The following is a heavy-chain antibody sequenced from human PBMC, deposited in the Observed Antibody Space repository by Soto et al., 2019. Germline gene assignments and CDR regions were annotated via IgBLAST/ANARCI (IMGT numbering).Heavy chain of an antibody. V-gene: IGHV1-3*01. J-gene: IGHJ4*02. CDR1: GYTFTSYA. Sequence: ASVKVSCKASGYTFTSYAMHWVRQAPGQRLEWMGWINAGNGNTKYSQKFQGRVTITRDTSASTADMELSSMRSEDTAVYSCARERIDSRNWYYFDYWGQGTLVTVSS. D-gene: IGHD6-13*01. CDR2: INAGNGNT. CDR3: ARERIDSRNWYYFDY.